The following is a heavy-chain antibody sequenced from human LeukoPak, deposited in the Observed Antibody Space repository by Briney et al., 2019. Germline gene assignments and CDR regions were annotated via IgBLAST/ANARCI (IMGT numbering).Heavy chain of an antibody. V-gene: IGHV3-48*03. D-gene: IGHD3-10*02. Sequence: GGSLRLSCAASGFTFSSYEMNWVRQAPGKGLEWVSYISSSGSTIYYADSVKGRFTISRDNAKNSLYLQMNSLRAEDTAVYYCAEHGITMIGGVWGKGTTVTVSS. CDR3: AEHGITMIGGV. CDR1: GFTFSSYE. CDR2: ISSSGSTI. J-gene: IGHJ6*04.